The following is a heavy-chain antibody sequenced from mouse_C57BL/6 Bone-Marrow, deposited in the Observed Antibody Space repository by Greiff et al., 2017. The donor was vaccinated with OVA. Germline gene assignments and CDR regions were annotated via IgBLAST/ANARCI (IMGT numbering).Heavy chain of an antibody. CDR1: GYTFTSYW. CDR3: AKYDYDGSYYFDY. V-gene: IGHV1-55*01. D-gene: IGHD2-4*01. Sequence: VQLQQPGAELVKPGASVKMSCKASGYTFTSYWITWVKQRPGHGLEWIGDIYPGSGSTNYNEKFKSKATLTVDTSSSTAYMQLSSLTSEDSAVYDCAKYDYDGSYYFDYWGQGTTLTVSS. J-gene: IGHJ2*01. CDR2: IYPGSGST.